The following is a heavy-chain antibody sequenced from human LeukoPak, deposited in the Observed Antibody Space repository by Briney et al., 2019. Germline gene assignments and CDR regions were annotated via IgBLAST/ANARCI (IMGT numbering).Heavy chain of an antibody. J-gene: IGHJ4*02. CDR1: GFTFSSYT. Sequence: GGSLRLSCAASGFTFSSYTMNWVRQAPGKGMEWVSSISSGSSYIYYADSVKGRFTISRDNAKNSLYLQMHSLRAEDTALYYCARVATGIAAPIDYWGQGTLVTVSS. CDR3: ARVATGIAAPIDY. CDR2: ISSGSSYI. V-gene: IGHV3-21*01. D-gene: IGHD6-13*01.